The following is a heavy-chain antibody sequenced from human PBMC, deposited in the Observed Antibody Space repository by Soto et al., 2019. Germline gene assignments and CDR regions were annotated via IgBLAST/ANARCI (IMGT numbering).Heavy chain of an antibody. CDR2: IIPILGIA. CDR3: ARQFGSSSFDY. J-gene: IGHJ4*02. CDR1: GGTFSSYT. V-gene: IGHV1-69*02. D-gene: IGHD1-26*01. Sequence: GASVKVSCKASGGTFSSYTISWVRQAPGQGLEWMGRIIPILGIANYAQKFQGRVTITADKSTSTAYMELSSLRSEDTAVYYCARQFGSSSFDYWGQGTLVTVSS.